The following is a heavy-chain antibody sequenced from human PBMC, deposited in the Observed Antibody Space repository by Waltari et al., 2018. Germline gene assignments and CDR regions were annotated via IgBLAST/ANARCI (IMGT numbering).Heavy chain of an antibody. CDR2: INPSGGST. D-gene: IGHD2-8*02. J-gene: IGHJ6*03. CDR1: GYTFTSYY. Sequence: QVQLVQSGAEVKKPGASVKVSCKASGYTFTSYYMHWVRQAPGQGLEWMGIINPSGGSTSYAKKFQGRVTMTRDTSTSTVYMELSSLRSEDTAVYYCARPGIPGAAGYYYYYMDVWGKGTTVTVSS. V-gene: IGHV1-46*01. CDR3: ARPGIPGAAGYYYYYMDV.